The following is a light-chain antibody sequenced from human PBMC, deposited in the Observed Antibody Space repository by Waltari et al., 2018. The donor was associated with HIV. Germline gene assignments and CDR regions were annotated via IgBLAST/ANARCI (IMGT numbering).Light chain of an antibody. V-gene: IGKV4-1*01. CDR3: QQRSNPYMYT. Sequence: DVVMTQAPDSLAVSLGETATIQCKSSQRGPPCPNNDNFLAWCQQRPRQPPKWLIHWTSARRSGVPARFSGSGSATDFTLTITSLQAEDVAVYYCQQRSNPYMYTFGQGTKVEI. CDR2: WTS. CDR1: QRGPPCPNNDNF. J-gene: IGKJ2*01.